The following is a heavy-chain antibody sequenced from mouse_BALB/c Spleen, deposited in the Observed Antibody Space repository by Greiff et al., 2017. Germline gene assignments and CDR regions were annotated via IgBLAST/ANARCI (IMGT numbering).Heavy chain of an antibody. J-gene: IGHJ3*01. CDR3: ASLSTMITTGFAY. CDR1: GYTFTDYN. Sequence: VQLQQSGPELVKPGASVKISCKASGYTFTDYNMHWVKQSHGKSLEWIGYIYPYNGGTGYNQKFKSKATLTVDNSSSTAYMELRSLTSEDSAVYYCASLSTMITTGFAYWGQGTLVTVSA. V-gene: IGHV1S29*02. CDR2: IYPYNGGT. D-gene: IGHD2-4*01.